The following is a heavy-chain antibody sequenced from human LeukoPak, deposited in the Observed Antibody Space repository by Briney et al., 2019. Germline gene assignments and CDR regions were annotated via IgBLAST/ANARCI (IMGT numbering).Heavy chain of an antibody. CDR3: APDANYDFWSGYYALDY. V-gene: IGHV3-30*02. CDR1: GFTFSSYG. Sequence: GGSLRLSCAASGFTFSSYGMHWVRQAPGKGLEWVAFIRYDGSNKYYADSVKGRFTISRDNSKNTLYLQMNSLRAEDTAVYYCAPDANYDFWSGYYALDYWGQGTLVTVSS. CDR2: IRYDGSNK. D-gene: IGHD3-3*01. J-gene: IGHJ4*02.